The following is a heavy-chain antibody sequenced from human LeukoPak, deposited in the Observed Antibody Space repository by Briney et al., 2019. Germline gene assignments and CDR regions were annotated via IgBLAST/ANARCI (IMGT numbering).Heavy chain of an antibody. Sequence: SETLSLTCAVSGGSISSGGYSWSWIRQPPGKGLEWIGYIYHSGSTYYNPSLKSRVTISVDRSKNQFSLKLSSVTAADTAVYYCARGPTTVYYGMDVWGQGTTVTVSS. V-gene: IGHV4-30-2*01. CDR3: ARGPTTVYYGMDV. D-gene: IGHD1-26*01. CDR1: GGSISSGGYS. CDR2: IYHSGST. J-gene: IGHJ6*02.